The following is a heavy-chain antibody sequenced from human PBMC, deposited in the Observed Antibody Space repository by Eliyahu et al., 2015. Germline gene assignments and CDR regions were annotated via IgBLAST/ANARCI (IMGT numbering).Heavy chain of an antibody. CDR3: ARDARGVAGTSERYFDL. J-gene: IGHJ2*01. CDR1: GGTXSSYX. Sequence: QVQLVQSGAEVKKPGSSVKVSCQASGGTXSSYXIXWVRQAPGQGLEWMGGIIPIXGTANYAQKFQGRVTITADESTSTAYMELSSLRSEDTAVYYCARDARGVAGTSERYFDLWGRGTLVTVSS. CDR2: IIPIXGTA. D-gene: IGHD6-19*01. V-gene: IGHV1-69*01.